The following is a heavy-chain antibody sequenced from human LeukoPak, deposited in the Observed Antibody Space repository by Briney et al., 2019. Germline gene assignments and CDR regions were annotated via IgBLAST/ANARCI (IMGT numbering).Heavy chain of an antibody. CDR2: IKSKTDGGTT. J-gene: IGHJ4*02. CDR1: GFTFSNAW. Sequence: PGGSLRLSCAASGFTFSNAWMNCVRQAPGKGLECVGRIKSKTDGGTTDYAAPVKGRFTISRDDSKNTLYLQMNSLKTEDTAVYYCTIIQAAAGHDYWGQGTLVTVSS. CDR3: TIIQAAAGHDY. D-gene: IGHD6-13*01. V-gene: IGHV3-15*07.